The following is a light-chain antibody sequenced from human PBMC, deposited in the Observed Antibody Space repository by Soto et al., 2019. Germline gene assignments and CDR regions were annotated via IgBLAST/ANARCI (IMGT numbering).Light chain of an antibody. V-gene: IGKV1-5*01. CDR1: QSISSW. Sequence: PMTQSPSTLSASVGDSVTITCRARQSISSWLAWCQQKPGTAPRLLIYDASSLESGVPSRFSGSGSGTELTITISRLQPDDCETDDGQQYKSFPLTFGGGTKVDNK. CDR2: DAS. CDR3: QQYKSFPLT. J-gene: IGKJ4*01.